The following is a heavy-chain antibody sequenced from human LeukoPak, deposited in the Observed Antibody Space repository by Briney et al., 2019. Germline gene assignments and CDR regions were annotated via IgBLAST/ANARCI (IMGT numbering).Heavy chain of an antibody. Sequence: ASVKVSRTASGYTFSDYAMHWVRQAPGQRFEWMGWIDAGNGDTRYSLKFQGRVTITRDTSASTAYIELRSLRSEDTAMYYCARGSTSDWPLDHWGQETLVTISS. V-gene: IGHV1-3*01. J-gene: IGHJ4*02. CDR2: IDAGNGDT. CDR3: ARGSTSDWPLDH. CDR1: GYTFSDYA. D-gene: IGHD2-2*01.